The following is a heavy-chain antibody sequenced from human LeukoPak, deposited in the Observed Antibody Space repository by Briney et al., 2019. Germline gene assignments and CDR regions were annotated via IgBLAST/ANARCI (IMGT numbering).Heavy chain of an antibody. CDR1: GFTFSSYA. D-gene: IGHD6-13*01. CDR2: ISYDGSNK. CDR3: ARESYSTARDGMDV. V-gene: IGHV3-30-3*01. Sequence: GGSLRLSCAASGFTFSSYAMHWVRHAPGKGLEWVAVISYDGSNKYYADSVKGRFTISRDNSKSTLYLQMNSLRAEDTAVYYCARESYSTARDGMDVWGQGTTVTVSS. J-gene: IGHJ6*02.